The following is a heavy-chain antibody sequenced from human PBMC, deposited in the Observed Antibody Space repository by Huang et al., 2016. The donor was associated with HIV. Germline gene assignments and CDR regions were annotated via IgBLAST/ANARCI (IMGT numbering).Heavy chain of an antibody. D-gene: IGHD6-13*01. CDR3: AKQAPYGTTWYGGSDY. V-gene: IGHV3-23*01. CDR1: GFTFSSYA. CDR2: ITCSGHT. Sequence: EVQLLESGGGLLQPGGSRRTSCAASGFTFSSYAMTWVRQHPGKGLGWVSTITCSGHTDSADSVKGRFTISRDNSKNTLFIQMNSLRAEDTALYYCAKQAPYGTTWYGGSDYWGQGTLVTVSS. J-gene: IGHJ4*02.